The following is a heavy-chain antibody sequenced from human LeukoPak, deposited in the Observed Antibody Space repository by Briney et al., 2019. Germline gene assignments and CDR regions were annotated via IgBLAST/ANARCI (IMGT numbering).Heavy chain of an antibody. D-gene: IGHD6-13*01. Sequence: GGSLRLSCAASGVTLTSNYMSWVRQAPGKGLEWVSVIYSGGSTYYADSVKGRFTISRDNSKNTLYLQMNSLRAEDTAVYHCARDEAAAGTTYPDYWGQGTLVTVSS. CDR2: IYSGGST. J-gene: IGHJ4*02. CDR1: GVTLTSNY. V-gene: IGHV3-53*01. CDR3: ARDEAAAGTTYPDY.